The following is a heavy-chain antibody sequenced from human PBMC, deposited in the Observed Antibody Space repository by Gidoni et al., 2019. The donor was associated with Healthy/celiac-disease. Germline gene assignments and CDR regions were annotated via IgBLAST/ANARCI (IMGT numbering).Heavy chain of an antibody. D-gene: IGHD3-10*01. Sequence: QLQLQESGPGLVKPSETLSLTCTVSGGSISSSSYYWGWIRQPPGKGLEWIGSIYYSGSTYYNPSLKSRVTISVDTSKNQFSLKLSSVTAADTAVYYCASQRITMVRGVTHNWFDPWGQGTLVTVSS. J-gene: IGHJ5*02. CDR3: ASQRITMVRGVTHNWFDP. CDR2: IYYSGST. V-gene: IGHV4-39*07. CDR1: GGSISSSSYY.